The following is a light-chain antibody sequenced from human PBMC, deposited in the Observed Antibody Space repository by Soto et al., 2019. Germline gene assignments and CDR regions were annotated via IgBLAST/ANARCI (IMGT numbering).Light chain of an antibody. Sequence: DIQMTQSPSTLSASVGDRVTITCRASQSISSWLAWYQQKPGKAPKLLIYKASSLQGGVPSRFSGSGSGTELTLTISSLQPDDFAIYYCQQYHIYRTFGQGTKVEIK. CDR3: QQYHIYRT. CDR2: KAS. CDR1: QSISSW. J-gene: IGKJ1*01. V-gene: IGKV1-5*03.